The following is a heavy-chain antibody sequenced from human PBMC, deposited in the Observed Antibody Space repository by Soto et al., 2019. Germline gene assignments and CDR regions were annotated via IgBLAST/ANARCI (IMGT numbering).Heavy chain of an antibody. CDR1: GGSFSGYY. D-gene: IGHD6-19*01. J-gene: IGHJ3*01. CDR2: INHSGST. Sequence: QVQLQQWGAGLLKPSETLSLTCAVYGGSFSGYYWSWIRQPPGKGLEWIGEINHSGSTNYNPSLKSRVTISVDTSKNQFSLKLSSVTAADTAVYYCARASDGSGRSHISWGQGTMVTVSS. V-gene: IGHV4-34*01. CDR3: ARASDGSGRSHIS.